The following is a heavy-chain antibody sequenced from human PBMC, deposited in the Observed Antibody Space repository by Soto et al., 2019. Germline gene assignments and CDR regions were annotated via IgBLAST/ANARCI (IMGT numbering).Heavy chain of an antibody. V-gene: IGHV1-18*01. CDR3: ARERMIQLRETTNWLDP. CDR2: INTYNGST. CDR1: GYTFTNNG. Sequence: ASVKVSCKTSGYTFTNNGLSWVRQAPGQGLEWMGWINTYNGSTNYAQKFQGRVTMTTDTSTTTVYMELRCLRSDDTAVYCCARERMIQLRETTNWLDPWGQGTLVTVSS. J-gene: IGHJ5*02. D-gene: IGHD3-22*01.